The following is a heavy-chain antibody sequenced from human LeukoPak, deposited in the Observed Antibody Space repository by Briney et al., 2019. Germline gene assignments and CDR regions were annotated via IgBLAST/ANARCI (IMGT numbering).Heavy chain of an antibody. CDR3: ARLRRKDFDY. CDR1: GGSISSSSYY. D-gene: IGHD1-1*01. Sequence: PSDLSLTCTVSGGSISSSSYYWGWIRQPPGEGLEWIGSIYYSGSTYYNPSLRSRVTISVDTSKNQFSLKLSSVIAADTAVYYCARLRRKDFDYWGQGTLVTVSS. V-gene: IGHV4-39*01. J-gene: IGHJ4*02. CDR2: IYYSGST.